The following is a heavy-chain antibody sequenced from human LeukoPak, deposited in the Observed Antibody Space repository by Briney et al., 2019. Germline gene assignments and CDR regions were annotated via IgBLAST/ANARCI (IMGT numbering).Heavy chain of an antibody. CDR2: INGSGGGT. Sequence: GGSLRLSCAASGFTFSSYARSWVRQAPGKGLEWVSAINGSGGGTYYAASVKGRVTISRDTSKNTRYLQMNSRSAEDTAVYYCAKSSLIVVVVAANFDYWGQGTLVTVSS. V-gene: IGHV3-23*01. CDR3: AKSSLIVVVVAANFDY. CDR1: GFTFSSYA. D-gene: IGHD2-15*01. J-gene: IGHJ4*02.